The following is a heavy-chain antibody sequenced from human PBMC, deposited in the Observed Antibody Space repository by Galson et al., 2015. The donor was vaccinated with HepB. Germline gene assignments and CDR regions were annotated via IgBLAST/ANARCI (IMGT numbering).Heavy chain of an antibody. D-gene: IGHD1-26*01. Sequence: SLRLSCAASGFTFSSYWMHWVRQAPGKGLVWVSRINSDGSSTSYADSVKGRFTISRDNAKNTLYLQMNSLRAEDTAVYYCIRGSYYGFRDDAFDIWGQGTMVTVSS. CDR2: INSDGSST. CDR3: IRGSYYGFRDDAFDI. V-gene: IGHV3-74*01. J-gene: IGHJ3*02. CDR1: GFTFSSYW.